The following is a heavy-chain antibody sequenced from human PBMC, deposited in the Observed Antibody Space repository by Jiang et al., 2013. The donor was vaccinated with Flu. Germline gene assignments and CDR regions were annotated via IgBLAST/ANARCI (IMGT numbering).Heavy chain of an antibody. CDR1: GYTFTSYY. CDR3: ARDHDFWKKYPTGYGMDV. V-gene: IGHV1-46*01. Sequence: EVKKPGASVKVSCKASGYTFTSYYMHWVRQAPGQGLEWMGIINPSGGSTSYAQKFQGRVTMTRDTSTSTVYMELSSLRSEDTAVYYCARDHDFWKKYPTGYGMDVWGQGTTVTVSS. D-gene: IGHD3-3*01. J-gene: IGHJ6*02. CDR2: INPSGGST.